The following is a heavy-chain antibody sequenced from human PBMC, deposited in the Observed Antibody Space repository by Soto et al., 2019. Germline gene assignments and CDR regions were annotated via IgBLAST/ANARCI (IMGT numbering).Heavy chain of an antibody. V-gene: IGHV3-23*01. CDR3: AKGIGWFGELLSSLFDY. CDR2: ISGSGGST. D-gene: IGHD3-10*01. Sequence: GGSLRLSCAASGFTFSSYAMSWVRQAPGKGLEWVSAISGSGGSTYYADSVKGRFTISRDNSKNTLYLQMNSLRAEDTAVYYCAKGIGWFGELLSSLFDYWGQGTLVTVSS. J-gene: IGHJ4*02. CDR1: GFTFSSYA.